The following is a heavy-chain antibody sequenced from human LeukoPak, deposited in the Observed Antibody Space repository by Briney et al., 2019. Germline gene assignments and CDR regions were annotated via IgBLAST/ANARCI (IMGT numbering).Heavy chain of an antibody. D-gene: IGHD5-18*01. CDR1: GGSFSGYY. J-gene: IGHJ4*02. Sequence: SETLSLTCAVYGGSFSGYYWSWIRQPPGEGLEWIGEINHSGSTNYNPSLKSRVTISVDTSKNQFSLKMSYVTAADTAVYYCARGRKRTAMVPRGNYFDYWGQGTLVTVSS. CDR2: INHSGST. V-gene: IGHV4-34*01. CDR3: ARGRKRTAMVPRGNYFDY.